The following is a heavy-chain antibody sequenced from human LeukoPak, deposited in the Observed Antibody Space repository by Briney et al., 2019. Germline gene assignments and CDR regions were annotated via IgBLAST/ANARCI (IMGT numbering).Heavy chain of an antibody. J-gene: IGHJ3*02. CDR1: GGPISSSSYY. D-gene: IGHD3-22*01. CDR2: IYYSGST. CDR3: ARAYDSRGYYFPGAFDI. V-gene: IGHV4-39*01. Sequence: SETLSLTCTVSGGPISSSSYYWGWIRQPPGTGLEWIGSIYYSGSTYYNPSLKSRVTISVDTSKNQFSLKLSSVTAADTAVYYCARAYDSRGYYFPGAFDIWGQGTMVTVSS.